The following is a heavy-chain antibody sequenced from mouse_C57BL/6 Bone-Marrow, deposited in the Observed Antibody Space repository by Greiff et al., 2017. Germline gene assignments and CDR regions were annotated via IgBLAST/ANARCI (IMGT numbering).Heavy chain of an antibody. CDR2: ISDGGSYT. Sequence: EVMLVESGGGLVKPGGSLKLSCAASGFTFSSYAMSWVRQTPEKRLEWVATISDGGSYTYYPDNVKGRFTISRDNAKNNLYLQMSHLKSEDTAMYDCASEGRRGYFDVWGAGTTVTVSS. V-gene: IGHV5-4*03. CDR3: ASEGRRGYFDV. J-gene: IGHJ1*01. CDR1: GFTFSSYA.